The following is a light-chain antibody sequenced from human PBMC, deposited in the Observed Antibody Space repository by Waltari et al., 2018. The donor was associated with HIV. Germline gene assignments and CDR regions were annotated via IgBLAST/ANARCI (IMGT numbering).Light chain of an antibody. V-gene: IGLV2-11*01. CDR3: CSYAGTYTWV. CDR1: STAIGDYNY. Sequence: QSALTQPRSVSGSPGQSVTISCRGSSTAIGDYNYVSWYQQHPGQVPKLVIFDVSKRPSGFPDRFSGSKSVNTASLTISGLQADDEADYYCCSYAGTYTWVFGGGTRLTVL. CDR2: DVS. J-gene: IGLJ2*01.